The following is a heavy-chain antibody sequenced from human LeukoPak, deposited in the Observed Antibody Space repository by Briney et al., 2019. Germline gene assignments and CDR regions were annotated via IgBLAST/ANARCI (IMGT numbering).Heavy chain of an antibody. CDR3: AKAGGRGWSNWFDP. CDR2: ISACGSST. Sequence: PGGSLRLSCAASGFPFSNFAMTWIRQAPGKGLEWISLISACGSSTFDADSMRGRFTISRDNYKNTLYLQMNSLRVEDTAVYYCAKAGGRGWSNWFDPWGQGTQVTVSS. CDR1: GFPFSNFA. J-gene: IGHJ5*02. D-gene: IGHD6-19*01. V-gene: IGHV3-23*01.